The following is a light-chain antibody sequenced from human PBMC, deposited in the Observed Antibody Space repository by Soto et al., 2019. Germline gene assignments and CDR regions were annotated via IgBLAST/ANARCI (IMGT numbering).Light chain of an antibody. Sequence: EIVLTRSPATLSLSPGERATLFCRASQTVSSYLVWYQQKPGQAPRLLIYDASNRATGVPARFSGSGSGTDFTLTISSLEPEDFAVYYCQQRSVWPITSRHGTRL. CDR3: QQRSVWPIT. J-gene: IGKJ5*01. CDR2: DAS. CDR1: QTVSSY. V-gene: IGKV3-11*01.